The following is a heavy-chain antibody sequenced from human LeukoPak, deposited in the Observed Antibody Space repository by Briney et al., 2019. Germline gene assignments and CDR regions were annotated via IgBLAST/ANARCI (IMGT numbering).Heavy chain of an antibody. D-gene: IGHD3-3*01. CDR3: ARDRGYDFWSGHSFLDY. CDR1: GGSISSSSYY. Sequence: PSQTLSLTCTVSGGSISSSSYYWGWIRQPPGKGLEWIGSIYYSGSTYYNPSLKSRVTISVDTSKNQFSLKLSSVTAADTAVYYCARDRGYDFWSGHSFLDYWGQGTLVSVSS. CDR2: IYYSGST. V-gene: IGHV4-39*07. J-gene: IGHJ4*02.